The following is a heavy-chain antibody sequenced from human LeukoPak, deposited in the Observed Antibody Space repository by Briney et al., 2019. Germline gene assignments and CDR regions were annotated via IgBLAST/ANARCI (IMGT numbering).Heavy chain of an antibody. J-gene: IGHJ4*02. CDR3: ARGTDDYKFDF. CDR1: GGSISSYY. V-gene: IGHV4-59*01. D-gene: IGHD5-24*01. CDR2: IYYSGGT. Sequence: SETLSLTCTVSGGSISSYYWNWLRQSPGKGLEWIGYIYYSGGTKYNPSLKSRVTISLDLSKSQFSLKLWSVFAADTAIYYCARGTDDYKFDFWGQGALVTVSS.